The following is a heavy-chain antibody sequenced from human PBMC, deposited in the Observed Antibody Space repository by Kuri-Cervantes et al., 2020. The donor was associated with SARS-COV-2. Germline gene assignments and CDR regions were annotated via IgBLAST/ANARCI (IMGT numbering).Heavy chain of an antibody. CDR2: IDWDDDK. CDR3: ARSRDAYDLFDY. V-gene: IGHV2-70*01. Sequence: SGPTLVKPTQTLTLTCTFSGFSLSTSGMCVSWIRQPQGKALEWLAPIDWDDDKYYSTSLKTRLTISKDTSKNQVVLTMTNMDPVDTATYYCARSRDAYDLFDYWGQGTLVTVSS. J-gene: IGHJ4*02. D-gene: IGHD5-24*01. CDR1: GFSLSTSGMC.